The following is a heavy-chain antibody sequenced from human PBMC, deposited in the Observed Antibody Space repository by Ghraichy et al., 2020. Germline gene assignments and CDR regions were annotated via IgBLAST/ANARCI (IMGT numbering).Heavy chain of an antibody. CDR2: MNPNSGNT. Sequence: ASVKVSCKASGYTFTSYDINWVRQATGQGLEWMGWMNPNSGNTGFAQKFQGRVTMTRNTSISTAYMELSSLRSEDTAVYYCARGEGGATEFDYWGQGTLVTVSS. CDR1: GYTFTSYD. J-gene: IGHJ4*02. CDR3: ARGEGGATEFDY. V-gene: IGHV1-8*01. D-gene: IGHD1-26*01.